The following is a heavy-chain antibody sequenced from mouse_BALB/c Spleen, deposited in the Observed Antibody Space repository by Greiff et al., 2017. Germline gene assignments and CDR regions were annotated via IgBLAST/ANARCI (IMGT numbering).Heavy chain of an antibody. Sequence: EVQLQQSGAELVRSGASVKLSCTASGFNIKDYYMHWVKQRPEQGLEWIGWIDPENGDTEYAPKFQGKATMTADTSSNTAYLQLSSLTSEDTAVYYCASGDYDGDFDYWGQGTTLTVSS. J-gene: IGHJ2*01. CDR3: ASGDYDGDFDY. CDR1: GFNIKDYY. CDR2: IDPENGDT. V-gene: IGHV14-4*02. D-gene: IGHD2-4*01.